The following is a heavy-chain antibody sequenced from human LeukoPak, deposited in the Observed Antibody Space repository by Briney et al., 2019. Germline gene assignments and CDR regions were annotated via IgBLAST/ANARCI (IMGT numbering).Heavy chain of an antibody. V-gene: IGHV1-2*02. D-gene: IGHD2-15*01. Sequence: ASVKVSCKASGYTXXGXXMHWVRQAPGQGLEXXXXXXXXXXGTXYAXXXXXXVTMTXXTSISTAYMELSRLRSDDTAVYYCARDXXPIVVVVAAGYGMDVWGQGTTVTVSS. CDR3: ARDXXPIVVVVAAGYGMDV. CDR1: GYTXXGXX. J-gene: IGHJ6*02. CDR2: XXXXXXGT.